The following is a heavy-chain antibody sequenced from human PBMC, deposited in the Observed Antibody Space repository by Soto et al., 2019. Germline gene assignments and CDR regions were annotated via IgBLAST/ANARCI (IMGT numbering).Heavy chain of an antibody. CDR1: GGSFSGYY. CDR2: INHSGST. Sequence: QVQLQQWGAGLLKPSETLSLTCAVYGGSFSGYYWSWIRQPPGKGLEWIGEINHSGSTNYNPSLKSRVTISVDTSKNQFSLKLSSVTAADTAVYYCARGRDYDFWSDHYYYGMDVWGQGTTVTVSS. J-gene: IGHJ6*02. CDR3: ARGRDYDFWSDHYYYGMDV. D-gene: IGHD3-3*01. V-gene: IGHV4-34*01.